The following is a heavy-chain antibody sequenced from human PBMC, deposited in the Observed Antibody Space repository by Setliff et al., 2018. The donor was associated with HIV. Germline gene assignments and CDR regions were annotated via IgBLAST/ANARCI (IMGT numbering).Heavy chain of an antibody. V-gene: IGHV4-39*07. J-gene: IGHJ6*03. D-gene: IGHD5-18*01. CDR1: GDSISSSSYH. CDR2: MYYSGNT. Sequence: SETLSLTCIVSGDSISSSSYHWGWTRQPPGKGLEWIGSMYYSGNTYNNPSLKSRVTISVGTSKNQFSLKLNSVTAADTAVYYCAKSVDTTMDDYYYVDIWGTGTTVTVSS. CDR3: AKSVDTTMDDYYYVDI.